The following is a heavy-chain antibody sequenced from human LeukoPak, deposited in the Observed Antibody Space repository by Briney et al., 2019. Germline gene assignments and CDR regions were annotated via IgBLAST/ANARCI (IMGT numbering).Heavy chain of an antibody. J-gene: IGHJ5*02. V-gene: IGHV3-30*02. CDR3: ATEGFDP. CDR1: GVTFSRYG. Sequence: GGSLRLSCAASGVTFSRYGMHWVRQAPGKGLEWVSFMRYDGSDKYYVDSVKGRFTISRDNSKNTLYLQLNSLRVEDTAVYYCATEGFDPWGQGTLVTVSS. CDR2: MRYDGSDK.